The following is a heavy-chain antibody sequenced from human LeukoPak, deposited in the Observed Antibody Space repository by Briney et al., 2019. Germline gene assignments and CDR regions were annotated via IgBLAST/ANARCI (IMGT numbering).Heavy chain of an antibody. CDR1: GGTFSSYA. V-gene: IGHV1-69*04. J-gene: IGHJ4*02. CDR2: IIPILGIA. CDR3: ARADNYGDYVGDY. Sequence: SVKVSCKASGGTFSSYAIGWVRQAPGQGLEWMGRIIPILGIANYAQKFQGRVTITADKSTSTAYMELSSLRSEDTAVYYCARADNYGDYVGDYWGQGTLVTVSS. D-gene: IGHD4-17*01.